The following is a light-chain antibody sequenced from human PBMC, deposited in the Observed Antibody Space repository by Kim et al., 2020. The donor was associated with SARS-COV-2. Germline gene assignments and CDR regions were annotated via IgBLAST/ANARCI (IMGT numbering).Light chain of an antibody. Sequence: PGEHAALSCSRTHALSSRYLAWYQHKAGKAPRLLIYDISTWASGIPDRFSGSGSGTDFTLTISRLEPEDFATYYCQQYDTSPRTFGQGTKVDIK. J-gene: IGKJ1*01. CDR3: QQYDTSPRT. CDR2: DIS. CDR1: HALSSRY. V-gene: IGKV3-20*01.